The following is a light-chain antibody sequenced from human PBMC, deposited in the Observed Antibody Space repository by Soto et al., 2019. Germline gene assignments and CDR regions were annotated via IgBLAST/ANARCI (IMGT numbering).Light chain of an antibody. Sequence: EVVMRQFPATLSVSHGEGATLSCRASQSVFTYLAWYQQKPGQAPRLLIYDVSDRATGIPGRFSGTGSGTDFTLTISSLEPEDFAVYYCHHRSNWPGTFGQGTKVDIK. CDR1: QSVFTY. J-gene: IGKJ1*01. CDR3: HHRSNWPGT. V-gene: IGKV3-11*01. CDR2: DVS.